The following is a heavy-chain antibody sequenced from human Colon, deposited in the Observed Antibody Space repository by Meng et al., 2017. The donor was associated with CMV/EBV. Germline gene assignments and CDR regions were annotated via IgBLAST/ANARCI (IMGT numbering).Heavy chain of an antibody. V-gene: IGHV3-7*04. D-gene: IGHD3-10*01. Sequence: GGSLRLSCEVSGLTFSSYWFSWVRQAPEKGLEWVANINPDESEKYYLDSVKGRFTIFRDNAKNSLYLQVNSLRVDDTAVYYCATDTARGRGYWGQGTLVTVSS. J-gene: IGHJ4*02. CDR3: ATDTARGRGY. CDR2: INPDESEK. CDR1: GLTFSSYW.